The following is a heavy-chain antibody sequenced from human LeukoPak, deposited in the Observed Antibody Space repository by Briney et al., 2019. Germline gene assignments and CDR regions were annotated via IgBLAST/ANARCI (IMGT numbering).Heavy chain of an antibody. CDR2: IIPIFGTA. V-gene: IGHV1-69*06. CDR1: GGTFSSYA. D-gene: IGHD3-3*02. CDR3: ARGLALRGIYYYYDMDV. Sequence: GASVKVSCKASGGTFSSYAISWVRQAPGHGLEWMGRIIPIFGTANYAQKFQGRVTISADKSTSTAYMELSSLRSEDTAVYYCARGLALRGIYYYYDMDVWGQGTTVTVSS. J-gene: IGHJ6*02.